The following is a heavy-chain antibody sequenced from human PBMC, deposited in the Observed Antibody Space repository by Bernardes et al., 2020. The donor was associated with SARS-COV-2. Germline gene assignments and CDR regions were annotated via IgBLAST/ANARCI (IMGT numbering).Heavy chain of an antibody. J-gene: IGHJ6*02. V-gene: IGHV1-46*02. CDR1: GYTSNTYY. Sequence: ASVKGSCKAFGYTSNTYYIHWVRQVPGQGLEWMGIINPGSGLRTYAPKFQGRVAMTRDTSTTTVYMELSSLRSEDTAVYYCARNPHYSASGYYYRYGLDVWGQGTTVTVSS. CDR2: INPGSGLR. D-gene: IGHD3-10*01. CDR3: ARNPHYSASGYYYRYGLDV.